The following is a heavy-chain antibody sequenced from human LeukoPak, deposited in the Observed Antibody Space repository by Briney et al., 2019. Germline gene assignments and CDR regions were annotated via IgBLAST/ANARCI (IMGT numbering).Heavy chain of an antibody. V-gene: IGHV4-59*08. CDR3: ARRNAFDI. CDR2: IYYSRSS. CDR1: GASISNYY. J-gene: IGHJ3*02. Sequence: PSETLSLTCTVSGASISNYYWSWIRQPPGKGLEWLGFIYYSRSSNYNPSLKGRVSISVDTSKNQLSLNLTSVTAADTAVYCCARRNAFDIWGQGTMVTVSS.